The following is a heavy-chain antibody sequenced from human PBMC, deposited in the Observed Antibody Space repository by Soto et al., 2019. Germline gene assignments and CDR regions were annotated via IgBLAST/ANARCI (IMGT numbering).Heavy chain of an antibody. CDR1: GFVSNDYD. CDR3: SRGIKGGLDA. J-gene: IGHJ5*02. V-gene: IGHV3-30*03. CDR2: ISYDGTKK. Sequence: QVQLAESGGGVVQPGRSLRLSCATSGFVSNDYDIHWVRQAPGKVLAWLASISYDGTKKYYAESVKGRFTISRDNSKNTLSLQLNSLGAEDTAVYYCSRGIKGGLDAWGPGSLVTVSS. D-gene: IGHD2-21*01.